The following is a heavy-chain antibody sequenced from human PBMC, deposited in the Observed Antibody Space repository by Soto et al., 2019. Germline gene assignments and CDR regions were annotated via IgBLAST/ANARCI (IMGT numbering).Heavy chain of an antibody. V-gene: IGHV3-33*01. Sequence: GSLRLSCAASGFTFSSYGMHWVRQAPGKGLEWVAVIWYDGSNKYYADSVKGRFTISRDNSKNTLYLQMNSLRAEDTAVYYWARDPYSSGLLNWFDPWGQGTQVTVSS. CDR2: IWYDGSNK. D-gene: IGHD6-19*01. CDR1: GFTFSSYG. J-gene: IGHJ5*02. CDR3: ARDPYSSGLLNWFDP.